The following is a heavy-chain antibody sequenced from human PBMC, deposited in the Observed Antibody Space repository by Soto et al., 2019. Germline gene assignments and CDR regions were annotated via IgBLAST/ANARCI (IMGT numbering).Heavy chain of an antibody. Sequence: EVQLLESGGGFAQPGGSLRLSCAASGFTFSSYAMHWVRQAPGRGLEWVSTISGSGTNIYYADSVQGRFTISRDNSQNTLSLQMPSLRVDDAATYYCAKDGFGGASDYWGQGTHVTVSS. D-gene: IGHD3-3*01. J-gene: IGHJ4*02. CDR3: AKDGFGGASDY. CDR2: ISGSGTNI. CDR1: GFTFSSYA. V-gene: IGHV3-23*01.